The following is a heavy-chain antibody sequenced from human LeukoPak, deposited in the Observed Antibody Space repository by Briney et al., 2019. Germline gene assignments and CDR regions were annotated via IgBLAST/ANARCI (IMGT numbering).Heavy chain of an antibody. V-gene: IGHV3-23*01. CDR3: AKDRGYNYGLFDY. CDR2: ISGSGDST. J-gene: IGHJ4*02. Sequence: GGSLRLSCAASGFTFRSYGMSWVRQAPGKGLEWVSGISGSGDSTYYADSVKGRFTISRDNSKNTLHLQMNSLRVEDTAIYYCAKDRGYNYGLFDYWGQGTLVSVSS. D-gene: IGHD3-10*01. CDR1: GFTFRSYG.